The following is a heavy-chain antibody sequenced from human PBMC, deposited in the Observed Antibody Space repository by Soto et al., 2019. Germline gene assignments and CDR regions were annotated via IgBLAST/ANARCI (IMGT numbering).Heavy chain of an antibody. Sequence: PSETLSLTCAVSGGSVSSGCYSCGWIRQPLWKGLEWIGYIYHSGGTDYNPSLKSRVTISVDTSKNQFSLKLSSVTAADTAVYYCARRSVGYSNPSGGEDGMHLWGQGTPDTVSS. J-gene: IGHJ6*02. D-gene: IGHD4-4*01. CDR1: GGSVSSGCYS. CDR2: IYHSGGT. V-gene: IGHV4-30-2*05. CDR3: ARRSVGYSNPSGGEDGMHL.